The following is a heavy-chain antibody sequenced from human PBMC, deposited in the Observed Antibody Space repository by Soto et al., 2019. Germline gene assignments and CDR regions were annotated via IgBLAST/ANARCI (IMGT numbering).Heavy chain of an antibody. V-gene: IGHV3-11*01. CDR2: ISSSGSTI. D-gene: IGHD6-19*01. CDR3: ATRLAVAGGVDY. J-gene: IGHJ4*02. Sequence: QVQLVESGGGLVKPGGSLRLSCAASGFTFSDYYMSWIRQAPGKGLEWVSYISSSGSTIYYADSVKGRFTISRDNAKNSLYLQMNNLRGEATAVYSGATRLAVAGGVDYWGQGALVTVST. CDR1: GFTFSDYY.